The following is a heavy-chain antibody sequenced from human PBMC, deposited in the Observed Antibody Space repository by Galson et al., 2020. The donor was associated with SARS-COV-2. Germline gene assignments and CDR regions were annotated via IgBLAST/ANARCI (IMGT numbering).Heavy chain of an antibody. J-gene: IGHJ6*02. CDR3: AKYRQDTDMVGYGMEV. CDR2: ISYDGSNK. D-gene: IGHD5-18*01. CDR1: GFTFSSYG. V-gene: IGHV3-30*18. Sequence: GGSLRLSCAASGFTFSSYGMHWVRQASGKGLEWVAVISYDGSNKYYADSVKGRFTISRDNSKNTLYLQMNSLRAEDTAVYYCAKYRQDTDMVGYGMEVWGQGTTVTVSS.